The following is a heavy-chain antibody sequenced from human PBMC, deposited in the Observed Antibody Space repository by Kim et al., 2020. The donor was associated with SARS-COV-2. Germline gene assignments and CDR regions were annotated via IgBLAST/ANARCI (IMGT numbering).Heavy chain of an antibody. V-gene: IGHV4-59*08. Sequence: SETLSLTCTVSGGPISSYRWSWIRQPPGKGLEWLGYLYCGGSTNYNPSLRSRVTISVDTSQNQCSLKLSSVTAADTAVYYCARCSGRLDPFDFWFQGPV. D-gene: IGHD1-26*01. J-gene: IGHJ3*01. CDR2: LYCGGST. CDR3: ARCSGRLDPFDF. CDR1: GGPISSYR.